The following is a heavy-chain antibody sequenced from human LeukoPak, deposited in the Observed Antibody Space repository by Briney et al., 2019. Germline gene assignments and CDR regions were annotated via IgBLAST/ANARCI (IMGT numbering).Heavy chain of an antibody. V-gene: IGHV3-74*01. CDR1: GFTFSSYW. CDR3: ARGGYYEPPHDY. CDR2: INSDGSST. D-gene: IGHD3-22*01. Sequence: GGSLRLSCAASGFTFSSYWMHWVRHAPGKGLVWVSRINSDGSSTNYADSVKGRFTISRDNAKNTLYLQMNSLRAEDTAVYYCARGGYYEPPHDYWGQGTLVTVSS. J-gene: IGHJ4*02.